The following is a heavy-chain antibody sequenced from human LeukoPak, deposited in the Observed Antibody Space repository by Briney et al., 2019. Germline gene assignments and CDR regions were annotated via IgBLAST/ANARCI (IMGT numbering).Heavy chain of an antibody. D-gene: IGHD1-7*01. CDR3: AREIGTSRWFDP. CDR1: GGSISSYY. CDR2: IHTSGNT. J-gene: IGHJ5*02. Sequence: KPSETLSLTCTVSGGSISSYYWTWIRQPAGKGLEWIGRIHTSGNTNYSPYLKSRVTMSLDTSANQFSLNLTSVTAADTAVYYCAREIGTSRWFDPWGQGTLVTVSS. V-gene: IGHV4-4*07.